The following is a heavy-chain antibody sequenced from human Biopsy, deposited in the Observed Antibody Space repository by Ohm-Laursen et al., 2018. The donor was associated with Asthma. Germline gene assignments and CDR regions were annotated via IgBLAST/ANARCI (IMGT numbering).Heavy chain of an antibody. D-gene: IGHD3-9*01. CDR1: GYTFINYA. Sequence: VASVKVSCKASGYTFINYAIHWVRQAPGHSLEWMGWINAANGNTKYSQKFQGRLTISRDTSASTAYMDLSSLRSEDTAVYYYARTYFDFLTGQVHDAFAMWGQGTMVTVSS. V-gene: IGHV1-3*01. CDR3: ARTYFDFLTGQVHDAFAM. CDR2: INAANGNT. J-gene: IGHJ3*02.